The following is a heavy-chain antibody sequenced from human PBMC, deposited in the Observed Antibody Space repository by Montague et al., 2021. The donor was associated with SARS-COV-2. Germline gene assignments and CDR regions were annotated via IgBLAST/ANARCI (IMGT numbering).Heavy chain of an antibody. CDR2: ISSSGTSI. J-gene: IGHJ4*02. Sequence: SLRLSCAASGFTFSDYYMSWIRQAPGKGLEWISYISSSGTSISYADSVKGRVTISRDNAKKFLYLQMNSLRVDDTAVYYCASPPGIRGREYWGQGILVTVS. CDR3: ASPPGIRGREY. D-gene: IGHD3-10*01. V-gene: IGHV3-11*01. CDR1: GFTFSDYY.